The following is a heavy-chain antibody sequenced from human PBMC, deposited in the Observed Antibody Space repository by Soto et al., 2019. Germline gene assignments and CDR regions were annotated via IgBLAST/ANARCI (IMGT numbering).Heavy chain of an antibody. D-gene: IGHD5-18*01. Sequence: ASVKVSCKASGYTFTGYCMHWVRQAPGQGLEWMGWINPNSGGTNYAQKFQGWVTMTRDTSISTAYMELSRLRSDDTAVYYCARDLGGYSYGDYDAFDIWGQGAMVTVSS. V-gene: IGHV1-2*04. CDR1: GYTFTGYC. CDR2: INPNSGGT. J-gene: IGHJ3*02. CDR3: ARDLGGYSYGDYDAFDI.